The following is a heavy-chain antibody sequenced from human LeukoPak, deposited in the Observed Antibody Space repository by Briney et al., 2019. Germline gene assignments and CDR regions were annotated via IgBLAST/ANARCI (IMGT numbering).Heavy chain of an antibody. CDR3: ARGGVREIQKIDY. CDR1: GYTFASYS. Sequence: GASVKVSCKASGYTFASYSISWVRQAPGQGLEWMGWISTNNGNTDYIQKVQGRVTMTTDTSTSTAYMELRSLTSEDTAVYYCARGGVREIQKIDYWGQGTLVTVSS. V-gene: IGHV1-18*01. CDR2: ISTNNGNT. J-gene: IGHJ4*02. D-gene: IGHD3-10*01.